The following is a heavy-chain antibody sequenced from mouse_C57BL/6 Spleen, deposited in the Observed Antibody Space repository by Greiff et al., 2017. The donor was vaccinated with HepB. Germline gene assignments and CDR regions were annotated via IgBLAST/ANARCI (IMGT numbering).Heavy chain of an antibody. D-gene: IGHD2-5*01. CDR2: IYPRSGNT. CDR1: GYTFTSYG. J-gene: IGHJ4*01. V-gene: IGHV1-81*01. CDR3: ARRAYYSNYVGAMDY. Sequence: VQLQQSGAELARPGASVKLSCKASGYTFTSYGISWVKQRTGQGLEWIGEIYPRSGNTYYNEKFKGKATLAADKSSSTAYMELRSLTSEDSAVYFCARRAYYSNYVGAMDYWGQGTSVTVSS.